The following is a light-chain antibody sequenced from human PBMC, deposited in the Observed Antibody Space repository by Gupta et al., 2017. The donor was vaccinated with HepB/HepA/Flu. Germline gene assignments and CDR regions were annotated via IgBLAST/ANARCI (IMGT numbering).Light chain of an antibody. CDR1: QNVRGL. Sequence: EIVLTQSPATLSLSPGEGATLSCRASQNVRGLLAWYQQRPGQAPRLLVYDTSNRATGIPAKFSGSGSGTDFTLTISILEPEDFAVYYCQQRSSWPITFGGGTKVEIK. CDR3: QQRSSWPIT. V-gene: IGKV3-11*01. J-gene: IGKJ4*01. CDR2: DTS.